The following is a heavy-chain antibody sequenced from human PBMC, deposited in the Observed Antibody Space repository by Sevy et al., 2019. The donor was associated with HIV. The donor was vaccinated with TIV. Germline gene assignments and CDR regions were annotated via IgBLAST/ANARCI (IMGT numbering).Heavy chain of an antibody. Sequence: ASVKVSCKASGYTFTGYYMHWVRQAPGQGLEWMGWINPNSGGTNYAQKFQGRVTMTRETSISTAYMELGRLRSDDTAVYYCARDIRFFCSSTSCYTDYYYYYGMDVWGQGTTVTVSS. J-gene: IGHJ6*02. CDR3: ARDIRFFCSSTSCYTDYYYYYGMDV. D-gene: IGHD2-2*02. CDR1: GYTFTGYY. V-gene: IGHV1-2*02. CDR2: INPNSGGT.